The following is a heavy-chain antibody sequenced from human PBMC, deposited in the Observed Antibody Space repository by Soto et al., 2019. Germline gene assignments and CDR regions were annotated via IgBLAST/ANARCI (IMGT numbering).Heavy chain of an antibody. J-gene: IGHJ5*02. CDR3: ARMATSGTLNWFDP. Sequence: QAQLVQSGAEVKEPGASVKVSCKASGYTFTNYDISWVRQATGQGLEWMGWMNPNSANTGYAQKFQGRVSMTRDTSTNTAYMELSSLRSGDTAIYYCARMATSGTLNWFDPWGQGTLVAVSS. V-gene: IGHV1-8*01. CDR2: MNPNSANT. D-gene: IGHD1-26*01. CDR1: GYTFTNYD.